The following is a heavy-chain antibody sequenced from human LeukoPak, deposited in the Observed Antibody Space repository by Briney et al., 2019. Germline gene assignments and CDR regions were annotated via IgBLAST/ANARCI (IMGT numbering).Heavy chain of an antibody. CDR2: ISSSSSTI. D-gene: IGHD1-1*01. Sequence: PSETLSLTCTVSGGSISSSSYYWGWIRQPPGKGLEWVSYISSSSSTIYYADSVKGRFTISRDNAKNSLYLQMNSLRDEDTAVYYCARIMPDTGFDYWGQGTLVTVSS. J-gene: IGHJ4*02. V-gene: IGHV3-48*02. CDR1: GGSISSSS. CDR3: ARIMPDTGFDY.